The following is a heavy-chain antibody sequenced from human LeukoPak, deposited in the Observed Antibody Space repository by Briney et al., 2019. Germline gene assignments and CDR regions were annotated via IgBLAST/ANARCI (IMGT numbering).Heavy chain of an antibody. CDR1: GFTFSSYA. Sequence: GGSLRLSCAASGFTFSSYAMSWVRQAPGKGLEWVSAISGSGGSTYYADSVKGRFTISRDNAKNSLYLQMNSLRAEDTAVYYCARGNSSSWYNAFDIWGQGTMVTVSS. D-gene: IGHD6-13*01. CDR3: ARGNSSSWYNAFDI. J-gene: IGHJ3*02. V-gene: IGHV3-23*01. CDR2: ISGSGGST.